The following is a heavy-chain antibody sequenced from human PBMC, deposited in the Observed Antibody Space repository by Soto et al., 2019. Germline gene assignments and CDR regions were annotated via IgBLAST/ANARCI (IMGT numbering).Heavy chain of an antibody. CDR3: ASGVSARPFDP. V-gene: IGHV1-2*04. CDR1: GYTFNGYY. J-gene: IGHJ5*02. Sequence: QVQLVQSGAEVKKPGASVKVSCKASGYTFNGYYMHWLRQAPGQGLEWMGWIDPNSGGTNYAQKLQGWDTMTWDKSSTKAYMELSRLKSDGTAVYFCASGVSARPFDPWGQGTLVTVSS. D-gene: IGHD6-6*01. CDR2: IDPNSGGT.